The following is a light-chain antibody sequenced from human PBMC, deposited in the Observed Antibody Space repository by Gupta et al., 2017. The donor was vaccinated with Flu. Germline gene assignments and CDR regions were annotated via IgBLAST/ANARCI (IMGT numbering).Light chain of an antibody. V-gene: IGLV1-51*02. CDR2: END. CDR3: GTWDSSLSEHWV. J-gene: IGLJ3*02. Sequence: SSNIGTNFVSGYQQLPGTAPKLLIYENDKRPSGIPDRFSGSKSGTSATLGITGLQTGDEADYYCGTWDSSLSEHWVFGGGTRVTAL. CDR1: SSNIGTNF.